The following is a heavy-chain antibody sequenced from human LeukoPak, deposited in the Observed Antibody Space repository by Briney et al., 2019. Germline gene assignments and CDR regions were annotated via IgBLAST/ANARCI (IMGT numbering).Heavy chain of an antibody. Sequence: GGSLRLSCAASGFTFSNAWMSWVRQAPGKGLEWVAVISYDGRNTYYADSVKGRFTISRDNSKNTLYLQMNSLRAEDSAVYYCAKDPLPQSASYPGDYWGQGTLATVSS. CDR2: ISYDGRNT. D-gene: IGHD1-26*01. V-gene: IGHV3-30*18. CDR3: AKDPLPQSASYPGDY. J-gene: IGHJ4*02. CDR1: GFTFSNAW.